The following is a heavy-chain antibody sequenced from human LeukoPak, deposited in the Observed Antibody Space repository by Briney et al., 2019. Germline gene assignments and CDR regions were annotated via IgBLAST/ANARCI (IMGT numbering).Heavy chain of an antibody. CDR1: GGSISSYY. CDR2: IYYSGST. Sequence: SDTLSLTCTVSGGSISSYYWSWIRQPPGKGLEWIGYIYYSGSTNYNPSLTSRVTISVDTSKNQFSLTLSSVTAADTAVYYCARASGLRYFDWYPYYFDYWGQGTLVTVSP. V-gene: IGHV4-59*07. CDR3: ARASGLRYFDWYPYYFDY. D-gene: IGHD3-9*01. J-gene: IGHJ4*02.